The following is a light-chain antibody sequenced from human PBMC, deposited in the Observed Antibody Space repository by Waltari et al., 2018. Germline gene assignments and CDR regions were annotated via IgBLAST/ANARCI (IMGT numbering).Light chain of an antibody. CDR1: QDISSY. Sequence: TCRASQDISSYSAWYQQKPEKAPKILISAAFTLQSGVPPRFSGSGSGADFTLTISSLQPEDFATYYCQQFKTYPLTFGQGTRLEIK. CDR3: QQFKTYPLT. CDR2: AAF. V-gene: IGKV1-9*01. J-gene: IGKJ5*01.